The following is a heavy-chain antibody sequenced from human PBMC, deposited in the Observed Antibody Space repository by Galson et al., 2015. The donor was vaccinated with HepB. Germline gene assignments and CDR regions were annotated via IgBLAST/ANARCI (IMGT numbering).Heavy chain of an antibody. Sequence: SLRLSCAGSRFTFSSYWMHWVRQPPGKGLVWVSRINGDGRSTSYADSVKGRFTISRDNAKNTLYLQMNSLRAEDTAVYYCARSSSWELLDYWGQGTLVTVSS. CDR2: INGDGRST. J-gene: IGHJ4*02. CDR3: ARSSSWELLDY. D-gene: IGHD1-7*01. CDR1: RFTFSSYW. V-gene: IGHV3-74*01.